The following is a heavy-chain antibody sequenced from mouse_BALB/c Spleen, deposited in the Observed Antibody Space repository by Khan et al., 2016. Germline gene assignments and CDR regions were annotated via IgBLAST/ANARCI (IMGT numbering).Heavy chain of an antibody. Sequence: VQLQQSGAELVRPGASVKLSCTASGFNIKDTYIYWVKQRPEQGLEWIGRIDPANGNIKYDPKFQGKAAITADTSSNAAYLQISGLTSEDTAVYYCARSGGYDLYYFDYWGQGTTLTVAS. D-gene: IGHD2-2*01. V-gene: IGHV14-3*02. J-gene: IGHJ2*01. CDR3: ARSGGYDLYYFDY. CDR2: IDPANGNI. CDR1: GFNIKDTY.